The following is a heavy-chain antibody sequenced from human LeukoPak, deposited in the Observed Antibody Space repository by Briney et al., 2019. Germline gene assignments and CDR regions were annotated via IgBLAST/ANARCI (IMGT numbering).Heavy chain of an antibody. CDR1: GGSFSSYY. D-gene: IGHD5-24*01. J-gene: IGHJ5*02. CDR2: IYTSGST. CDR3: ARGVFQMATGGYNWFDP. V-gene: IGHV4-4*07. Sequence: SETLSLTCTVSGGSFSSYYWSWIRQPAGKGLEWIGRIYTSGSTNYNPSLKSRVTMSVDTSKNQFSLKLSSVTAADTAVYYCARGVFQMATGGYNWFDPWGQGTLVTVSS.